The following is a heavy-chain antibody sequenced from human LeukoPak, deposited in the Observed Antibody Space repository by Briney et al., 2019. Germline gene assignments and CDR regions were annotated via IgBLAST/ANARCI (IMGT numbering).Heavy chain of an antibody. D-gene: IGHD3-22*01. Sequence: ASVKVSCKASGYTFTNYGISCVRQAPGQGLEWMGWISTYNGNTHYAQKLQGRVTMTTDTSTSTAYMELRSLRSDDTAVYYCASIYDSSGYLGSHAFDIWGQGTMVTVSS. V-gene: IGHV1-18*01. CDR1: GYTFTNYG. J-gene: IGHJ3*02. CDR3: ASIYDSSGYLGSHAFDI. CDR2: ISTYNGNT.